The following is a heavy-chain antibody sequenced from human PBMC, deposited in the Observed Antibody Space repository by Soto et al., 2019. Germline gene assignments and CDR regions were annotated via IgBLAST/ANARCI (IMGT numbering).Heavy chain of an antibody. Sequence: NVSCKASGGTFSSYAISWVRQAPGQGLEWMGGIIPIFGTANYAQEFQGRVTITADESTSTAYMELSSLRSEDTAVYYCARSIVGATTYYFDYWGQGTLVTVSS. CDR1: GGTFSSYA. D-gene: IGHD1-26*01. V-gene: IGHV1-69*01. CDR3: ARSIVGATTYYFDY. CDR2: IIPIFGTA. J-gene: IGHJ4*02.